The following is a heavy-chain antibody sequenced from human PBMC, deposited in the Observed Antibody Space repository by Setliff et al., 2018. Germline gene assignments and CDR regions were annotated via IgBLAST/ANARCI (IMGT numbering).Heavy chain of an antibody. V-gene: IGHV4-4*02. CDR3: ARGGERYYSAS. Sequence: SETLSLTCTVSGGSISSSNWWTWVRQPPGKGLEWIGEIYHSGSINYNPSLKSRVTMSVDKSKNQFSLKLSSVTAADTAVYYCARGGERYYSASWGQGTLVTVSS. CDR1: GGSISSSNW. J-gene: IGHJ4*02. CDR2: IYHSGSI. D-gene: IGHD1-20*01.